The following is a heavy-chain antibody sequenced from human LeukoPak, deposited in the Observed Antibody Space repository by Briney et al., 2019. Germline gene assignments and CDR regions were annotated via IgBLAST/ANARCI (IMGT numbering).Heavy chain of an antibody. CDR2: INHSGRT. CDR3: ARHGDYVGSDY. CDR1: GXSLSGYY. J-gene: IGHJ4*02. V-gene: IGHV4-34*01. D-gene: IGHD4-17*01. Sequence: LETLSLTCGVYGXSLSGYYWSWIRQPPGKGLEWIGEINHSGRTNYNPSLKSRVAISVDTSKNQFSLKLTSVTAADTAVYYCARHGDYVGSDYWGQGTLVTVSS.